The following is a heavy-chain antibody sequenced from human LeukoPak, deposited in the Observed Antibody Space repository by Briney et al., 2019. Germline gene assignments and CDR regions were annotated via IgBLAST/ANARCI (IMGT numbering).Heavy chain of an antibody. CDR2: ISAYNGNT. V-gene: IGHV1-18*01. Sequence: ASVKVSCKASGYTFTSYGISWVRQAPGQGLEWMGWISAYNGNTNYAQKLQGRVTMTTDTSTSTAYVELRSLRSDDTAVYYCARDRGEIAAAGGYNWFDPWGQGTLVTVSS. J-gene: IGHJ5*02. CDR3: ARDRGEIAAAGGYNWFDP. D-gene: IGHD6-13*01. CDR1: GYTFTSYG.